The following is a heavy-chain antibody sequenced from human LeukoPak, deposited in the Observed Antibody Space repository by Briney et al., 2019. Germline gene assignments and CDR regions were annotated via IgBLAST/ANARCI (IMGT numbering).Heavy chain of an antibody. CDR2: IYSGGST. CDR1: GFTVSSNY. V-gene: IGHV3-53*01. Sequence: GGSLRLSCAASGFTVSSNYMSWVRQAPGRGLEWVSVIYSGGSTYYADSVKGRFTISRDNSKNTLYLQMNSLRAEDTAVYYCARHGSITMVRGRLRYYYMDVWGKGTTVTISS. CDR3: ARHGSITMVRGRLRYYYMDV. J-gene: IGHJ6*03. D-gene: IGHD3-10*01.